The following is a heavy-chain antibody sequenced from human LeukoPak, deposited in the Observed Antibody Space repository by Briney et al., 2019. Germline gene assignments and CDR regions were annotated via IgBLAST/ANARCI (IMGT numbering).Heavy chain of an antibody. CDR1: GFSFSTYW. Sequence: PGGSLRLSCAASGFSFSTYWMTWVRQAPGKGLEWVANKKPAGSEKKYVDSVKGRFTISRDNAQNSLYLQMDSLSAEDTGVYYCARYNYYDSSGHLYWGQGTLVSVSS. J-gene: IGHJ4*02. V-gene: IGHV3-7*01. CDR3: ARYNYYDSSGHLY. CDR2: KKPAGSEK. D-gene: IGHD3-22*01.